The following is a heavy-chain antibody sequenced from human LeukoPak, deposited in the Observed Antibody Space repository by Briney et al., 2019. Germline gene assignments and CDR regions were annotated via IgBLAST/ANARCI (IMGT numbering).Heavy chain of an antibody. V-gene: IGHV3-30*04. CDR2: VSYDGNSK. CDR1: GFTFSDCT. D-gene: IGHD5-24*01. CDR3: ARDQRNGYNYGAFDI. Sequence: GMSLRLSCAASGFTFSDCTMHWVRQAPGKGLEWVAVVSYDGNSKYYADSVKGRFTISRDNSQNTLFLQMNSLRAEDTAVYYCARDQRNGYNYGAFDIWGQGTMVTVSS. J-gene: IGHJ3*02.